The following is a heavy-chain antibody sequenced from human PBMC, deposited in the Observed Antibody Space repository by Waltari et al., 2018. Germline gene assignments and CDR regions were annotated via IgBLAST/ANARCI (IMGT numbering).Heavy chain of an antibody. V-gene: IGHV4-59*01. CDR3: ARDRGGKSPRGWFDP. J-gene: IGHJ5*02. CDR2: IYFSGST. CDR1: RGSISSYY. Sequence: QVQLQDSGSGLVKPSETLSLTCTVSRGSISSYYWSWIRKPPGKGLEWIGNIYFSGSTNYNPSLKSRVTISVDTSKNQFSLKLSSVTAADTAVYYCARDRGGKSPRGWFDPWGQGTLVTVSS. D-gene: IGHD2-15*01.